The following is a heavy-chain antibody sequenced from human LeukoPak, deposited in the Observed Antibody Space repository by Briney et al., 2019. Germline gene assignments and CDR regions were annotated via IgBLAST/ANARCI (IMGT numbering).Heavy chain of an antibody. CDR2: IWYGGSNK. D-gene: IGHD6-6*01. Sequence: GRSLRLSCAASGFTFSSYGMHWVRQAPGKGLEWVAVIWYGGSNKYYADSVKGRFTISRDKSKNTLYLQMNSLRAEDTAVYYCAKDRVWYSSSSSYFDYWGQGTLVTVSS. CDR1: GFTFSSYG. V-gene: IGHV3-30*18. J-gene: IGHJ4*02. CDR3: AKDRVWYSSSSSYFDY.